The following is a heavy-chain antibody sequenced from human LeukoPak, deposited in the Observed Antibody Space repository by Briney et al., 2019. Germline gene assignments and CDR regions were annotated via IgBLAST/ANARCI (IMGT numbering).Heavy chain of an antibody. CDR3: AKRGVVIRVILVGFHKEAYYFDS. Sequence: GGSLRLSCAVSGLTFSEAWLDWVRQAPGKGLEWVAGISDSGGRTNYADSVKGRFTISRDNPKNTLYLQMNSLRAEDTAVYFCAKRGVVIRVILVGFHKEAYYFDSWGQGALVTVSS. V-gene: IGHV3-23*01. D-gene: IGHD3-22*01. CDR2: ISDSGGRT. J-gene: IGHJ4*02. CDR1: GLTFSEAW.